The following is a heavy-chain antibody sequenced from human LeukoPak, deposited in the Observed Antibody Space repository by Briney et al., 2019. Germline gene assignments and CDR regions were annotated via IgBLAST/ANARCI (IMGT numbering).Heavy chain of an antibody. Sequence: GGSLRLSCAASGFTFSDYYMSWIRQAPGKGLEWVSYISSSGSTIYYADSVKGRFTISRDNAKSSLYLQMNSLRAEDTAVYYCARDSVYDYVWGSYRLFDYWGQGTLVTVSS. J-gene: IGHJ4*02. CDR3: ARDSVYDYVWGSYRLFDY. CDR1: GFTFSDYY. CDR2: ISSSGSTI. D-gene: IGHD3-16*02. V-gene: IGHV3-11*01.